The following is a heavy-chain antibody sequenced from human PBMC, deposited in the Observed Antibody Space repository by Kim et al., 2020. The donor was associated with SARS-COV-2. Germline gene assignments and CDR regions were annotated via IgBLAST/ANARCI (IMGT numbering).Heavy chain of an antibody. CDR2: ISSSSSYI. D-gene: IGHD5-18*01. CDR3: ARDDEEDTAMVNSVLFDY. CDR1: GFTFSSYS. J-gene: IGHJ4*02. V-gene: IGHV3-21*01. Sequence: GGSLRLSCAASGFTFSSYSMNWVRQAPGKGLEWVSSISSSSSYIYYADSVKGRFTISRDNAKNSLYLQMNSLSAEDTAVYYCARDDEEDTAMVNSVLFDYWGQGTLVTVSS.